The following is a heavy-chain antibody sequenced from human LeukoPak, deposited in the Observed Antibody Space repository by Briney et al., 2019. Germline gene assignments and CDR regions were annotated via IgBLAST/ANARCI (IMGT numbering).Heavy chain of an antibody. CDR2: IYYSGST. CDR3: ARYREGYGDLNTYYFDY. J-gene: IGHJ4*02. V-gene: IGHV4-39*07. CDR1: GGSISSSSYY. D-gene: IGHD4-17*01. Sequence: SETLSLTCTVSGGSISSSSYYWGWIRQPPGKGLEWIGSIYYSGSTYYNPSLKSRVTISVDRSKNQFSLKLSSVTAADTAVYYCARYREGYGDLNTYYFDYWGQGTLVTVSS.